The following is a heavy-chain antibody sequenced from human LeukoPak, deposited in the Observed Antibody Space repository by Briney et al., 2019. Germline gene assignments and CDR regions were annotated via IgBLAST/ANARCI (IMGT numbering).Heavy chain of an antibody. Sequence: SETLSLTCTVSGGSISSGSYYWTWIRQPAGMGLEWIGHLYTSGTTSYNPSLQSRVTISADTSKHQFSLRLTSVTAADTAVYYCARAGGSVGWYGTIDSWGQGTLVTVSS. D-gene: IGHD6-19*01. J-gene: IGHJ4*02. CDR2: LYTSGTT. CDR3: ARAGGSVGWYGTIDS. V-gene: IGHV4-61*09. CDR1: GGSISSGSYY.